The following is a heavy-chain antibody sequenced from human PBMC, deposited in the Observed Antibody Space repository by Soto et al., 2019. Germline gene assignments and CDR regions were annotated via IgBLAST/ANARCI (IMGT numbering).Heavy chain of an antibody. V-gene: IGHV4-4*02. CDR1: GGSSSRSNW. CDR2: IYHSGST. J-gene: IGHJ6*02. CDR3: ARGELIAVAGAYYYYYGMDV. D-gene: IGHD6-19*01. Sequence: SETLSLTCAVSGGSSSRSNWWSWVRQPPGKGLEWIGEIYHSGSTNYNPSLKSRVTISVDKSKNQFSLKLSSVTAADTAVYYCARGELIAVAGAYYYYYGMDVWGQGTTVTVSS.